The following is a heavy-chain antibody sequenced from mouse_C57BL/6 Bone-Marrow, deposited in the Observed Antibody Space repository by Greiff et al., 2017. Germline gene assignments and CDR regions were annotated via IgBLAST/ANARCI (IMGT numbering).Heavy chain of an antibody. J-gene: IGHJ2*01. CDR2: IDPSDSET. V-gene: IGHV1-52*01. CDR1: GYTFTSYW. CDR3: ARGDYGSSPGY. D-gene: IGHD1-1*01. Sequence: QVQLQQPGAELVRPGSSVKLSCKASGYTFTSYWMHWVKQRPIQGLEWIGNIDPSDSETHYNQKFKDKATLTVDKSSSTAYMQLSSLTSEDSAVYYCARGDYGSSPGYWGQGTTLTVSS.